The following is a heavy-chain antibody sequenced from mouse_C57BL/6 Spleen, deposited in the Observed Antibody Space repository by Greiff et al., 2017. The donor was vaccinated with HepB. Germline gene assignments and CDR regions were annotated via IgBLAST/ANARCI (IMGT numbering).Heavy chain of an antibody. J-gene: IGHJ1*03. Sequence: EVQLQQSGPELVKPGASVKISCKASGYSFTGYYMNWVKQSPEKSLEWIGEINPSTGGTTYNQKFKAKATLTVDKSSSTAYMQLKSLTSEDSAVYYCARDYGSSWWYFDVWGTGTTVTVSS. CDR2: INPSTGGT. CDR1: GYSFTGYY. CDR3: ARDYGSSWWYFDV. V-gene: IGHV1-42*01. D-gene: IGHD1-1*01.